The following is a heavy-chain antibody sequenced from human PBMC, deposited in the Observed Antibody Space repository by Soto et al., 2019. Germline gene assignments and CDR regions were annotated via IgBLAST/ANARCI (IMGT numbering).Heavy chain of an antibody. D-gene: IGHD6-13*01. Sequence: GESLKISCKGSGYSFTSYWISWVRQMPGKGLEWMGRIDPSDSYTNYSPSFQGHVTISADKSISTAYLQWSSLKASDTAMYYCARIYSSSWYENWFDPWGQGTLVTVSS. J-gene: IGHJ5*02. CDR3: ARIYSSSWYENWFDP. V-gene: IGHV5-10-1*01. CDR1: GYSFTSYW. CDR2: IDPSDSYT.